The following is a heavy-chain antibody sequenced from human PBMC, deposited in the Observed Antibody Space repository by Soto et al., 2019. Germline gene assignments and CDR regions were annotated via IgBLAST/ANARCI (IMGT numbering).Heavy chain of an antibody. V-gene: IGHV1-18*01. CDR2: ISAYNGNT. CDR3: ARAYSSASWFAP. D-gene: IGHD6-6*01. Sequence: AAVKVSCKASGYTFTSYGMSWVGQAPGQGLEWMGWISAYNGNTKYAEKLQGRVTMTTDTSTSPAYMELRSPRSDDTAVYYCARAYSSASWFAPWPQGLLVTVS. J-gene: IGHJ5*02. CDR1: GYTFTSYG.